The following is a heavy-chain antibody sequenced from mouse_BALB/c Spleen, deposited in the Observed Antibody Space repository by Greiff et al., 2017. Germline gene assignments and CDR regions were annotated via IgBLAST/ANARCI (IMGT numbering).Heavy chain of an antibody. CDR2: IWAGGST. J-gene: IGHJ4*01. CDR3: ARDGDLLSYAMDY. D-gene: IGHD2-1*01. V-gene: IGHV2-9*02. Sequence: VHLVESGPGLVAPSQSLSITCTVSGFSLTSYGVHWVRQPPGKGLEWLGVIWAGGSTNYNSALMSRLSISKDNSKSQVFLKMNSLQTDDTAMYYCARDGDLLSYAMDYWGQGTSVTVSS. CDR1: GFSLTSYG.